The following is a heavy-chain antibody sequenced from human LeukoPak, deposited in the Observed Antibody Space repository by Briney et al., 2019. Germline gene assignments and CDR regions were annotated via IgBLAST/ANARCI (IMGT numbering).Heavy chain of an antibody. J-gene: IGHJ4*02. CDR2: INTKGET. Sequence: SETLSLTCTVSGVSMSAYQWSWVRQSPEKGLEWIGCINTKGETSYNPSLKSRVTTSVDTSKSQFSLRLTSVTAADTAVYYCATSSDAEIAPFDHWGQGAPVTVSS. D-gene: IGHD2-21*01. CDR3: ATSSDAEIAPFDH. V-gene: IGHV4-4*09. CDR1: GVSMSAYQ.